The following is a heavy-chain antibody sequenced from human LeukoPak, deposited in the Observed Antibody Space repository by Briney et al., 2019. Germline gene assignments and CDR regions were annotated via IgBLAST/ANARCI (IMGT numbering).Heavy chain of an antibody. CDR1: GFTFSSYA. Sequence: GGSLRLSCAASGFTFSSYAMHWVRQAPGKGLEWVAVISYDGSNKYYADSVKGRFTISRDNSKNTLYLQMNSLRAEDTAVYYCARAAPATWIQLWGETYYFDYWGQGTLVTVSS. J-gene: IGHJ4*02. CDR3: ARAAPATWIQLWGETYYFDY. V-gene: IGHV3-30-3*01. CDR2: ISYDGSNK. D-gene: IGHD5-18*01.